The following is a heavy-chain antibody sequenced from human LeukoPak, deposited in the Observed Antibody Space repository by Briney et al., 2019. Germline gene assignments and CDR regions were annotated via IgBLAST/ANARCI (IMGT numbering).Heavy chain of an antibody. V-gene: IGHV3-21*01. CDR3: ARDRGAEAVAESDY. CDR2: ISSSSSYI. Sequence: GGSLRLSCAASGFTFSSYSMNWVRQAPGKGLEWVSSISSSSSYIYYADSVKGRFTISRDNAKNSLYLQMNSLRAEDTAVYYCARDRGAEAVAESDYWGQGALVTVSS. J-gene: IGHJ4*02. CDR1: GFTFSSYS. D-gene: IGHD6-19*01.